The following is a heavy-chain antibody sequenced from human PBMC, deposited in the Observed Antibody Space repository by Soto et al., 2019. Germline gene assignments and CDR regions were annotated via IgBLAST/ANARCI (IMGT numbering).Heavy chain of an antibody. Sequence: QITLKESGPTLVKPTQTLTLTCTISGFSLSSDGVGVGWIRQPPGKALEWLAFIYWDDDYRYSPSLQSRLNITKDSSNNQVLLIVTNVDPVDSATYFCARXXXXXXXXXXXWFDSWGQGILVTVSS. V-gene: IGHV2-5*02. CDR3: ARXXXXXXXXXXXWFDS. J-gene: IGHJ5*01. CDR2: IYWDDDY. CDR1: GFSLSSDGVG.